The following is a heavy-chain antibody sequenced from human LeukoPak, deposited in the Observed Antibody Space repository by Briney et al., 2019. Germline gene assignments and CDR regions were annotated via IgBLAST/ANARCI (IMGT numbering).Heavy chain of an antibody. CDR1: GFTFSSYS. Sequence: GGSLRLSCAASGFTFSSYSMNWVRQAPGKGLEWVSSISSSSSYIYYADSVKGRFTISRDNAKNSLYLQMNSLRAEDTAVYYCARRPLDLDTAMVFDYWGQGTLVTVSS. J-gene: IGHJ4*02. CDR3: ARRPLDLDTAMVFDY. CDR2: ISSSSSYI. D-gene: IGHD5-18*01. V-gene: IGHV3-21*01.